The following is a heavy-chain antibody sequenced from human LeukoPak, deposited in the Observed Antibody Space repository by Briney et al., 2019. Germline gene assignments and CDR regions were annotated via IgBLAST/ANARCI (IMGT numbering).Heavy chain of an antibody. V-gene: IGHV3-9*03. J-gene: IGHJ3*01. CDR3: AKNKGADIYSSGYDH. CDR2: ISWNSGTI. CDR1: GFTFDDYA. D-gene: IGHD6-19*01. Sequence: GWSLRLSCAASGFTFDDYAMHWVRQAPGKGLEWVSGISWNSGTIAYAVSVKGRFTISRDNAKNSLYLQMNSLRAEDMALYYCAKNKGADIYSSGYDHWGQGTLVTVSS.